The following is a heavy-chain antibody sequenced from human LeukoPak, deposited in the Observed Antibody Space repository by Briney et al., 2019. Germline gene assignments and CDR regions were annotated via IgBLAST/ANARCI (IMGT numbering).Heavy chain of an antibody. J-gene: IGHJ6*04. CDR1: GGSISSGGYY. Sequence: SETLSLTRTVSGGSISSGGYYWSWIRQHPGKGLEWIGYIYYSGSTYYNPSLKSRVTISVDTSKNQFSLKLSSVTAADTAVYYCARDREYYYGSGSPHYYYYGMDVWGKGTTVTVSS. CDR3: ARDREYYYGSGSPHYYYYGMDV. CDR2: IYYSGST. D-gene: IGHD3-10*01. V-gene: IGHV4-31*03.